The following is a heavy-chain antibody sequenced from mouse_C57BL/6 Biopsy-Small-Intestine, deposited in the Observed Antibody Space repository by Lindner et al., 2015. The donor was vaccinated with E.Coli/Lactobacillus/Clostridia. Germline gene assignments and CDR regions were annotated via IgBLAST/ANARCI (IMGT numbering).Heavy chain of an antibody. CDR1: GYAFSSSW. CDR2: IYPGDGDT. D-gene: IGHD4-1*01. V-gene: IGHV1-82*01. Sequence: VQLQESGAELVKPGASVKVSCKASGYAFSSSWMNWVKQRPGKGLEWIGRIYPGDGDTDYNGKFKGKATLTADKSSSTAYMQLSSLTSDDSAVYFCARPPSNWDDWYFDVWGTGTTVTVSS. J-gene: IGHJ1*03. CDR3: ARPPSNWDDWYFDV.